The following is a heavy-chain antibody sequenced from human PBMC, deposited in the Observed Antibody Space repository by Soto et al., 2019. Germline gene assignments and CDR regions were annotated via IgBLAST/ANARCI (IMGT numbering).Heavy chain of an antibody. CDR1: GGSISSGDYY. V-gene: IGHV4-30-4*01. Sequence: SETLSLTCTVSGGSISSGDYYWSWIRQPPGKGLEWIGYIYYSGSTYYNPSLKSRVTISVDTSKNQFSLKLSSVTAADTAVYYCARGVDYDILTGYLEPYYFDYWGQGTLVTVSS. CDR3: ARGVDYDILTGYLEPYYFDY. J-gene: IGHJ4*02. D-gene: IGHD3-9*01. CDR2: IYYSGST.